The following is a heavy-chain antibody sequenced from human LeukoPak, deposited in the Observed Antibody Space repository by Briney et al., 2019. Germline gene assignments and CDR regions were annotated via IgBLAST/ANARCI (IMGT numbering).Heavy chain of an antibody. CDR3: ARDSSSGWYAPDY. J-gene: IGHJ4*02. Sequence: GASVKVSCKASGYTFTGYYMHWVRQAPGQGLEWMGWINPNSGGTNYAQKFQGRVTMTRDTSISTAYMELSRLRSDDTAVYYCARDSSSGWYAPDYWGQGTLVTVSS. V-gene: IGHV1-2*02. CDR2: INPNSGGT. D-gene: IGHD6-19*01. CDR1: GYTFTGYY.